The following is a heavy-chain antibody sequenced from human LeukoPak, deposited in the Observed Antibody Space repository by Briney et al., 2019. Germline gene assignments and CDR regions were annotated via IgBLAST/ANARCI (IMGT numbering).Heavy chain of an antibody. D-gene: IGHD6-13*01. CDR3: AKDRATGYSSSWHYGVDV. Sequence: GGSLRLSCAASGFTFDDYAMHWVRQTPGKGLEWVSGISWNSGSIGYADSVKGRFTISRDNAKNSLYLQMNSLRVEDTALYYCAKDRATGYSSSWHYGVDVWGQGTTVTVSS. CDR2: ISWNSGSI. V-gene: IGHV3-9*01. J-gene: IGHJ6*02. CDR1: GFTFDDYA.